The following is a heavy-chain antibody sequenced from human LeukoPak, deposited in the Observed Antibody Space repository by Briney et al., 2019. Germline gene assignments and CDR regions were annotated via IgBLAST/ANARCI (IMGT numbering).Heavy chain of an antibody. Sequence: PSETLSLTCTVSGGSISSSSFYWGWIRQPPGKGLEWIGSIYNSGSTYYNPSLKSRVTTSVDTSKNQFSLKLSSVTAADTAVYYCARVRSDYGDGIGDYWGQGTLVTVSS. CDR2: IYNSGST. J-gene: IGHJ4*02. CDR3: ARVRSDYGDGIGDY. V-gene: IGHV4-39*07. CDR1: GGSISSSSFY. D-gene: IGHD4-17*01.